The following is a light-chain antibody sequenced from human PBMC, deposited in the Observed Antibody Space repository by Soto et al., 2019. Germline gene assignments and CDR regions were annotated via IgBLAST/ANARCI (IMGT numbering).Light chain of an antibody. CDR3: SSHAGSRNWGV. CDR1: SSDVGGYNL. J-gene: IGLJ3*02. CDR2: EVN. V-gene: IGLV2-8*01. Sequence: QSVLTQPPSASGSPGQSVTISCTGTSSDVGGYNLVSWYQQHPGKAPKLMIYEVNKRPSGVPDRFSGSKSGNTASLTVSGLQAEDEADYYCSSHAGSRNWGVFGGGTKLTVL.